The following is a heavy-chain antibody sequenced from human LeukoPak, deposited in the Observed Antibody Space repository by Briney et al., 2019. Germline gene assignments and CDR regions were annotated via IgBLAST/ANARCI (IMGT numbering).Heavy chain of an antibody. J-gene: IGHJ5*02. CDR3: ARGPYTYSFYEDEP. V-gene: IGHV3-11*04. CDR1: GFTFSDYY. CDR2: ISSSGATV. D-gene: IGHD5/OR15-5a*01. Sequence: GGSLRLSCAASGFTFSDYYMNWFRQAPGKGLEWVSYISSSGATVHYADSVKGRFTMSRDNAKNSLYLQMNSLRAEDTAVYYCARGPYTYSFYEDEPWGQGTLVTVSS.